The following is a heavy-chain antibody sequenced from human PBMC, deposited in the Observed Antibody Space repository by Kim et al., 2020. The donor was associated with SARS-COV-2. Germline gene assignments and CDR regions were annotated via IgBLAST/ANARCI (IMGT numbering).Heavy chain of an antibody. Sequence: SGSTQYTATAVEGRFTISRDNAKNSLYLQMHSLRDEDTAVYYCAARLDYWGQGTLVAVSS. CDR3: AARLDY. J-gene: IGHJ4*02. CDR2: SGSTQ. D-gene: IGHD3-16*01. V-gene: IGHV3-48*02.